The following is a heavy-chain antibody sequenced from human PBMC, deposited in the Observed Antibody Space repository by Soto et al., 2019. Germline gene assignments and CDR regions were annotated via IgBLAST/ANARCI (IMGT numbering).Heavy chain of an antibody. CDR2: IIPLFGTP. D-gene: IGHD3-10*01. Sequence: QVQLVQSVAEVKKPGSSVKVSCKASGGIFSTYAISWLRQAPGQGLAWMGGIIPLFGTPNYAQRFQGRVTNTADESTSTAYMELSRLRSEDTAVYYCARDRDDYGSGNYYNRIDFWGQGTLVTVSS. J-gene: IGHJ4*02. V-gene: IGHV1-69*01. CDR3: ARDRDDYGSGNYYNRIDF. CDR1: GGIFSTYA.